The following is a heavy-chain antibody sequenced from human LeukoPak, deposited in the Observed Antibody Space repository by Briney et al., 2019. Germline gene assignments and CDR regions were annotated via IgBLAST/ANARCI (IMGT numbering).Heavy chain of an antibody. CDR3: ARGYCSSTSCYRSGYYYYGMDV. CDR1: GGSFSGYY. Sequence: SETLSLTCAVYGGSFSGYYWSWIRQPPGKGLEWIGEINHSGSTNYNPSLKSRVTISVDTSKNQFSLKLSSVTAADTAVYYCARGYCSSTSCYRSGYYYYGMDVWGQGTTVTVSS. V-gene: IGHV4-34*01. J-gene: IGHJ6*02. CDR2: INHSGST. D-gene: IGHD2-2*02.